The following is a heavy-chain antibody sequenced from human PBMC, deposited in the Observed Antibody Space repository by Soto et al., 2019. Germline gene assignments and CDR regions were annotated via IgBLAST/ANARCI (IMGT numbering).Heavy chain of an antibody. V-gene: IGHV3-30*03. CDR2: MSYDGSNK. CDR3: VTPHLPYSWNYGYFDS. CDR1: GFTFSNYG. J-gene: IGHJ4*02. Sequence: QVQLVESGGGVVQPGRSLRLSCAASGFTFSNYGMHWVRQAPGKGLEWVAVMSYDGSNKYYTDSVKGRFTISRDNSKNTLYLQMNSLRTEDTAVYYCVTPHLPYSWNYGYFDSWGPGTLVTVSS. D-gene: IGHD1-7*01.